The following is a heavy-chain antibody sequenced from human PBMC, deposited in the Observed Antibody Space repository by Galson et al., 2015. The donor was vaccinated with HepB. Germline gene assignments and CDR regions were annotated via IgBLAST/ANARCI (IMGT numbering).Heavy chain of an antibody. J-gene: IGHJ4*02. Sequence: SLRLSCAASGFTFSDYYMSWIRQAPGKGLEWVSYISSSGSTIYYADSVKGRFTISRDNSKNTVYLQMNSVRSEDTAVYYCARVGSGSYDYWGQGTLVTVSS. CDR1: GFTFSDYY. V-gene: IGHV3-11*04. CDR3: ARVGSGSYDY. CDR2: ISSSGSTI. D-gene: IGHD1-26*01.